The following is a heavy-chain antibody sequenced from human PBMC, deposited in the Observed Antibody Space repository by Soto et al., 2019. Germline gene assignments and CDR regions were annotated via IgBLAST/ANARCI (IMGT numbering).Heavy chain of an antibody. D-gene: IGHD5-18*01. CDR1: GYSFTSYW. Sequence: AWSLKISCKGSGYSFTSYWIGWVRQMPGKGLEWMGIIYPGDSDTRYSPSFQGQVTISADKSISTAYLQCGSLKASDNAMYYCERQGGCSYKFRAFDIWGQGTMVTVS. V-gene: IGHV5-51*01. J-gene: IGHJ3*02. CDR2: IYPGDSDT. CDR3: ERQGGCSYKFRAFDI.